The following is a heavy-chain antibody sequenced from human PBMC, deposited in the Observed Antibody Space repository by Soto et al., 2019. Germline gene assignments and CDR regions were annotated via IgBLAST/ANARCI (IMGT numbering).Heavy chain of an antibody. CDR3: ARVIAAAVNWFDP. Sequence: TSVKVSCKASGCTFTSYGISWVRQAPGQGLEWMGWISAYNGNTNLAQKLKGRVTMTTDPSTSTAYMELRSMRSDDTAVYYCARVIAAAVNWFDPWGKGTMVTVSS. V-gene: IGHV1-18*01. CDR2: ISAYNGNT. CDR1: GCTFTSYG. D-gene: IGHD6-13*01. J-gene: IGHJ5*02.